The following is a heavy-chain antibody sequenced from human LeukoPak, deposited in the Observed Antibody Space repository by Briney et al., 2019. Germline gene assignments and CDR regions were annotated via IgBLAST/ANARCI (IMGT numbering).Heavy chain of an antibody. D-gene: IGHD2-2*01. CDR3: SRGVDE. CDR2: ISYDGSNT. J-gene: IGHJ4*02. CDR1: GFTFTSYA. V-gene: IGHV3-30*04. Sequence: GGSLRPSCAASGFTFTSYAMHWVRQPPSKGLEWVAVISYDGSNTYYADSVKGRFTISRDTSKHTLYLQLNSLRAKDPAVYYCSRGVDEGGRETLVTVSS.